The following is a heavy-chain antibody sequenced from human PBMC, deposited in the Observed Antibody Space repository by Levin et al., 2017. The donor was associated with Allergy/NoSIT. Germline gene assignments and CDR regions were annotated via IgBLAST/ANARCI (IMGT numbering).Heavy chain of an antibody. J-gene: IGHJ4*02. CDR1: GFNFSSYG. Sequence: GGSLRLSCAASGFNFSSYGMSWVRQAPGKGLEWVSFISGSGGAKHYTDSAKGRFTISRDNSKNTLFLQMNSLRADDTALYYCAKDTHRARLVITHFDSWGQGTLVTVSS. CDR3: AKDTHRARLVITHFDS. D-gene: IGHD3-9*01. CDR2: ISGSGGAK. V-gene: IGHV3-23*01.